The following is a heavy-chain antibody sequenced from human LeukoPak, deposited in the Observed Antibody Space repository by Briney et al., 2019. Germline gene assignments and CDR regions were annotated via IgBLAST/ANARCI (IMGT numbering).Heavy chain of an antibody. CDR2: ISAYNGNT. V-gene: IGHV1-18*01. Sequence: ASVKVSCKASGYTLTSYGISWVRQAPGQGLEWMGWISAYNGNTNYAQKLQGRVTMTTDTSTSTAYMELRSLRSDDTAVYYCARANLPQGASGYYFDYWGQGTLVTVSS. J-gene: IGHJ4*02. D-gene: IGHD3-10*01. CDR3: ARANLPQGASGYYFDY. CDR1: GYTLTSYG.